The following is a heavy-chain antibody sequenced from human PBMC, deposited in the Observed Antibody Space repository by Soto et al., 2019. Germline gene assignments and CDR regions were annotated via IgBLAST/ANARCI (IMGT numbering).Heavy chain of an antibody. J-gene: IGHJ4*02. CDR1: GGTFISYA. D-gene: IGHD3-22*01. CDR3: AREYYYEISGYYSLDY. Sequence: SVKVSFKASGGTFISYAISWVRQAPGQGLEWMGGIIPIFGTANYAQKFQGRVTITADESTSTAYMELSSLRSEDTAVYYCAREYYYEISGYYSLDYWGQGTLVTVSS. V-gene: IGHV1-69*13. CDR2: IIPIFGTA.